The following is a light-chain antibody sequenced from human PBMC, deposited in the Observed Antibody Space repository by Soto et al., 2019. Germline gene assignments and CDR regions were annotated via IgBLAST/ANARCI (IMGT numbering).Light chain of an antibody. CDR1: QSISTW. CDR3: QQYNGYPHT. J-gene: IGKJ2*01. CDR2: KAS. Sequence: DIQMTQSPSTLSASVGDRVTITCRASQSISTWLAWYQQKPGKAPKLLIYKASSLRNGVPSRFSGSCSGTEFTXTIYSLQXXXXASYYCQQYNGYPHTFGQGTKLEIK. V-gene: IGKV1-5*03.